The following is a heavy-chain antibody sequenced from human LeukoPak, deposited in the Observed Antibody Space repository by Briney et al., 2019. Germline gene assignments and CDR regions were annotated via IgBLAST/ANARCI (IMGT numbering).Heavy chain of an antibody. D-gene: IGHD3-9*01. CDR3: ARDRGKLPYLDL. CDR2: MLLDGSSI. CDR1: GFAFNTQA. V-gene: IGHV3-30*15. Sequence: PGRSLRLACVASGFAFNTQAMPWVRQTPGKGLEWLAVMLLDGSSIYYADSVKGRFTISRDNSKNTLYLQMSSLRVEDTAVYDCARDRGKLPYLDLWGQGAPLTVSS. J-gene: IGHJ4*02.